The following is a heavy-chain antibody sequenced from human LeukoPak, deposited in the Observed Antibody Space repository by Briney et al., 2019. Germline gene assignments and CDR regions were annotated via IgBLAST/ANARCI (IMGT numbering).Heavy chain of an antibody. Sequence: NPSETLSLTCTVSGGSISSYYWSWIRQPPGKGLEWIGYIYYSGSTNYNPSLKSRVTISVDTSKNQFSLKLSSVTAADTAVYYCARSSDLTNFDYWGQGTLVTVSS. V-gene: IGHV4-59*01. CDR3: ARSSDLTNFDY. CDR1: GGSISSYY. CDR2: IYYSGST. D-gene: IGHD1-1*01. J-gene: IGHJ4*02.